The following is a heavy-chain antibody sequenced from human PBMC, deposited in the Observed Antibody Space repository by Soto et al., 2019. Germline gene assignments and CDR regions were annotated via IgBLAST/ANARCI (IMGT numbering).Heavy chain of an antibody. J-gene: IGHJ4*02. CDR1: GFTFSSFW. D-gene: IGHD3-10*01. Sequence: EVQLVESGGGLVQPGGSLRLSCAASGFTFSSFWMSWVRQAPGKGLEWVANIIQDGRDKYYVDSVKGRFTISRDNAKNSLYLQMNSLRGEDPAVYYCTTELGFGDRGDYWGQGTLVTVSS. CDR2: IIQDGRDK. V-gene: IGHV3-7*04. CDR3: TTELGFGDRGDY.